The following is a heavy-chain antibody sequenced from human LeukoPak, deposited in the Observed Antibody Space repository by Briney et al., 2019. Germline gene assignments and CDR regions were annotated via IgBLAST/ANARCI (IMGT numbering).Heavy chain of an antibody. V-gene: IGHV4-59*01. CDR3: VRSKSGTYGWFDS. D-gene: IGHD4-17*01. Sequence: SETLSLTCTVSGGSISVYYWSWIRQPPGKGLEWIGFIHYTGDTNYNPSLKSRLTISVDTSKNQFSLKVNSVTAADTAVYYCVRSKSGTYGWFDSWGQGTLVTVSS. CDR1: GGSISVYY. CDR2: IHYTGDT. J-gene: IGHJ5*01.